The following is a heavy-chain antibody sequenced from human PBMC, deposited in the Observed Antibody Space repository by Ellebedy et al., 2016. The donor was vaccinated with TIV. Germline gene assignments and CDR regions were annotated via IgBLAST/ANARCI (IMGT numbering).Heavy chain of an antibody. CDR3: ARDKGGSYYDRLDY. V-gene: IGHV1-46*01. Sequence: ASVKVSCKASGGTFSSYAISWVRQAPGQGLEWMGIINPSGGSTSYAQKFQGRVTMTRDTSTSTAYMELSSLRSEDTAVYYCARDKGGSYYDRLDYWGQGTLVTVSS. D-gene: IGHD1-26*01. J-gene: IGHJ4*02. CDR1: GGTFSSYA. CDR2: INPSGGST.